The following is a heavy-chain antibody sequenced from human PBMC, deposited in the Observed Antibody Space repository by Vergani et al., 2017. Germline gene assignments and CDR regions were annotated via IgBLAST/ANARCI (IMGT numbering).Heavy chain of an antibody. V-gene: IGHV1-18*04. CDR2: ISAYNGNT. CDR3: ARDSDIAAADPNWFDP. Sequence: QVQLVQSGAEVKQPGASVKVSCKASGYTFTSYGISWVRQAPGQGLEWMGWISAYNGNTNYAQKLQGRVTMTTVTSTSTAYMELRSLRSDDTAVYYCARDSDIAAADPNWFDPWGQGTLVTVSS. CDR1: GYTFTSYG. D-gene: IGHD6-13*01. J-gene: IGHJ5*02.